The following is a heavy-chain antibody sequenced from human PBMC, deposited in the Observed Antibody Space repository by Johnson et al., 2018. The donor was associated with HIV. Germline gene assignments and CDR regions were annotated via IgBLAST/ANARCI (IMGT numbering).Heavy chain of an antibody. Sequence: QVQLVESGGGLVKPGASLRLSCAASGFTFSDYYMSWIRQTPGKGLEWVSYISSSGSTIYYADSVKGRFSISRDDAKNSLYLQLNSLRAEDTAVYYCAREFVRYAFDVWGQGTMVTVSS. CDR1: GFTFSDYY. V-gene: IGHV3-11*04. J-gene: IGHJ3*01. D-gene: IGHD6-6*01. CDR3: AREFVRYAFDV. CDR2: ISSSGSTI.